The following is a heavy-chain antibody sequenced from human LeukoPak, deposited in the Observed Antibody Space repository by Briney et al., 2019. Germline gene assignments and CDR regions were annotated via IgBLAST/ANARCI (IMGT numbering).Heavy chain of an antibody. J-gene: IGHJ5*02. CDR2: IRGSGVNT. CDR1: GLTFSDYV. CDR3: VRMVTGFPNWFDP. D-gene: IGHD1-1*01. V-gene: IGHV3-23*01. Sequence: GGSLRLSCAASGLTFSDYVMSWVRQPPGKGPEWVSAIRGSGVNTYYADSVRGRFTISRDNSNNTLYLQMNSLRVEDTAVYYCVRMVTGFPNWFDPWGQGTQVTVSS.